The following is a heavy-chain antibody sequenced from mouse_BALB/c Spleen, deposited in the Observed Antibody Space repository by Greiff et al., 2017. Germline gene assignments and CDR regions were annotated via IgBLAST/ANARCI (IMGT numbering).Heavy chain of an antibody. Sequence: QVQLQQSGAELVKPGASVKLSCKTSGYTFTSYWIQWVKQRPGQGLGWIGEIFPGTGTTYYNEKFKGKATLTIDTSSSTAYMQLSSLNYEDSAVYYCARWGNDAGFDDWGQGTLVTVSA. J-gene: IGHJ3*01. V-gene: IGHV1S132*01. CDR2: IFPGTGTT. D-gene: IGHD2-12*01. CDR1: GYTFTSYW. CDR3: ARWGNDAGFDD.